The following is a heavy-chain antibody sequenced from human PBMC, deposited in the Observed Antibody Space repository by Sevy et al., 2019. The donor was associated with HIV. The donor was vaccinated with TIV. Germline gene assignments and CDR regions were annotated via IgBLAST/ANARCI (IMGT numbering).Heavy chain of an antibody. CDR1: GFTLNSCA. Sequence: GGSLRLSCAASGFTLNSCAMSWVRQAPGKGLEWVSSISSTGGSTFYADSVKGRFTISRANSKSTLYLQMNSLRADDTAVYYCAKDPNVDTAMAYFFDYWGQGTLVTVSS. D-gene: IGHD5-18*01. CDR2: ISSTGGST. J-gene: IGHJ4*02. CDR3: AKDPNVDTAMAYFFDY. V-gene: IGHV3-23*01.